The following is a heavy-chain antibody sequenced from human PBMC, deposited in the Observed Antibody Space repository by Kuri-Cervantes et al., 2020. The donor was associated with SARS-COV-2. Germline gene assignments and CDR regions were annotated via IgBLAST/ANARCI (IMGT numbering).Heavy chain of an antibody. Sequence: ASVKVSCKASGYTFTAYYMHWVRQAPGQGLEWMGWINPNSGGTNYAQKFQGRVTMTRDTSISTAYMELSRLRSDDTAVYYCARVPKIGRCSSTSCSGHAFDIWGQGTMVTVSS. CDR3: ARVPKIGRCSSTSCSGHAFDI. D-gene: IGHD2-2*01. J-gene: IGHJ3*02. CDR1: GYTFTAYY. V-gene: IGHV1-2*02. CDR2: INPNSGGT.